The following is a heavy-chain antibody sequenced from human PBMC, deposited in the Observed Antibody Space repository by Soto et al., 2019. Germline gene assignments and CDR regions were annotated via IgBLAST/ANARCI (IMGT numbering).Heavy chain of an antibody. V-gene: IGHV4-30-4*01. CDR1: GGSISSGDYY. D-gene: IGHD5-12*01. J-gene: IGHJ4*02. Sequence: SETLSLTCTVSGGSISSGDYYWSWIRQPPGKGLEWIGYIYYSGSTYYNPSLKSRVTISVDTSKNQFSLKLSSVTAADTAVYYCARVSLATTPSYFDYWGQGALVPVSS. CDR3: ARVSLATTPSYFDY. CDR2: IYYSGST.